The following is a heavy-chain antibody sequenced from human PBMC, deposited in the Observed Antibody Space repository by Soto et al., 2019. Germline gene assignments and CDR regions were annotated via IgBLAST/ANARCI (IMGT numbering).Heavy chain of an antibody. D-gene: IGHD3-3*01. CDR1: GFTFSSYA. CDR3: ARDEIRFSWAYGMDV. Sequence: QVQLVESGGGVVQPGRSLRLSCAASGFTFSSYAMHWVRQAPGKGLEWVAVISYDGSNKYYADSVKGRFTISRDNFKNSLYLQMNSLRAEDTAVYYCARDEIRFSWAYGMDVWGQGTRVNVSS. CDR2: ISYDGSNK. V-gene: IGHV3-30-3*01. J-gene: IGHJ6*02.